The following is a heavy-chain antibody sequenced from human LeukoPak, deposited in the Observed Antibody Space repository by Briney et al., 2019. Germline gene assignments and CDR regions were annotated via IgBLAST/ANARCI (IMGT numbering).Heavy chain of an antibody. J-gene: IGHJ4*02. CDR2: ISYDGSNK. D-gene: IGHD6-19*01. V-gene: IGHV3-30*18. CDR1: GFTFSSYG. CDR3: AKGRDWQWLYYFDY. Sequence: GGSLRLSCAASGFTFSSYGMHWVRQAPGKGLEWVAVISYDGSNKYYADSVKGRFTTSRDNSKNTLYLQMNSLRAEDTAVYYCAKGRDWQWLYYFDYWGQGTLVTVSS.